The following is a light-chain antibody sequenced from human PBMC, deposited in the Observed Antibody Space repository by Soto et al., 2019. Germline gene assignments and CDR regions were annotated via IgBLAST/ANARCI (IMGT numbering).Light chain of an antibody. J-gene: IGKJ2*01. CDR1: QSVSSSN. V-gene: IGKV3-15*01. Sequence: EIVLTQSPGTLCLSPGERATLSCRASQSVSSSNVAWYQQIPGQTPRLLIYGASTRATGIPVRFSGSGSGTEFTLTISSLQSEDFAVYYCHQYDDGPYTFGQGTKVDI. CDR3: HQYDDGPYT. CDR2: GAS.